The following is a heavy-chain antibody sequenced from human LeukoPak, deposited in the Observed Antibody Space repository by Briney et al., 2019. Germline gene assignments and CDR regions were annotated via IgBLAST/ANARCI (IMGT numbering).Heavy chain of an antibody. J-gene: IGHJ6*02. CDR2: INPNSGGT. Sequence: ASVKVSCKASGYTFTGYYMHWVRQAPGQGLEWMGWINPNSGGTNYAQKFQGRVTMTRDTSISTAYMELSSLRSEDTAVYYCARDGGYCSSTSCYDYYYYGMDVWGQGTTVTVSS. D-gene: IGHD2-2*01. CDR3: ARDGGYCSSTSCYDYYYYGMDV. CDR1: GYTFTGYY. V-gene: IGHV1-2*02.